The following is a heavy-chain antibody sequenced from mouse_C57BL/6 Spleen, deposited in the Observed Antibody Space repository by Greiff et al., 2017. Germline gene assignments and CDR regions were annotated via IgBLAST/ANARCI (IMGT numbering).Heavy chain of an antibody. J-gene: IGHJ3*01. V-gene: IGHV1-15*01. CDR3: TREGLLRYAY. CDR1: GYTFTDYE. D-gene: IGHD1-1*01. CDR2: IDPETGGT. Sequence: VKLMESGAELVRPGASVTLSCKASGYTFTDYEMHWVKQTPVHGLEWIGAIDPETGGTAYNQKFKGKAILTADKSSSTAYMELRSLTSEDSAVYYCTREGLLRYAYRGQGTLVTVSA.